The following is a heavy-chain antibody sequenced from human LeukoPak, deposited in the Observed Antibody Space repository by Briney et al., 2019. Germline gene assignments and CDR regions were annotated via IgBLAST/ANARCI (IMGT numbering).Heavy chain of an antibody. V-gene: IGHV3-23*01. CDR1: EFTFRSYA. D-gene: IGHD6-6*01. Sequence: GGSLRLSCAASEFTFRSYAISCVRQAPGKGLEWVSTIRGSGDSKYYEDSVKGRSTISRDNSKNTLYLQMNSLRAEDTAVYYCAKALSRPQYYYYYVMDVWGQGTTVTVSS. CDR3: AKALSRPQYYYYYVMDV. CDR2: IRGSGDSK. J-gene: IGHJ6*02.